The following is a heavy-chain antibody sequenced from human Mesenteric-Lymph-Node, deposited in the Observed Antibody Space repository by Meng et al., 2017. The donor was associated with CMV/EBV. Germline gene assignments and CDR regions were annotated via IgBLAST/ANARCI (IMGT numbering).Heavy chain of an antibody. CDR3: ARDSDYYDSSGPDY. CDR1: GFTFSNYA. J-gene: IGHJ4*02. CDR2: IKQDGNEK. D-gene: IGHD3-22*01. Sequence: GGSLRLSCAASGFTFSNYAMNWVRQAPGKGLEWVANIKQDGNEKYYVDSVKGRFTISRDNAKNSLYLQMNSLRAEDTAVYYCARDSDYYDSSGPDYWGQGTLVTVSS. V-gene: IGHV3-7*01.